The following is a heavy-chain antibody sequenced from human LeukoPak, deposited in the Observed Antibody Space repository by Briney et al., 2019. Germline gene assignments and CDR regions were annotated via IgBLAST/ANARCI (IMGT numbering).Heavy chain of an antibody. V-gene: IGHV3-23*01. D-gene: IGHD5-12*01. CDR3: AKDRAAYSGARGFDY. CDR1: GFTLRSNA. CDR2: ISAGGGTT. J-gene: IGHJ4*02. Sequence: PGGPLRLSCAPSGFTLRSNAMSGVGQAQGKGLEGVAHISAGGGTTYYADSVKGRFTISRDNSKNTLYLQMNSLRAEDTAVYYCAKDRAAYSGARGFDYWGQGTLVTVSS.